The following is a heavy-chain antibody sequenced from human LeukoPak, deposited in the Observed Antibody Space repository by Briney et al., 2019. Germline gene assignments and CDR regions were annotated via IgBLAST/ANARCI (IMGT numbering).Heavy chain of an antibody. V-gene: IGHV1-69*04. CDR3: ATPTANYYDSSGYDY. Sequence: ASVTVSCKASGGTFSSYAISWVRQAPGQGLEWMGRIIPILGIANYAQKFQGRVTITADKSTSTAYMELSSLRSEDTAVYYCATPTANYYDSSGYDYWGQGTLVTVSS. CDR2: IIPILGIA. CDR1: GGTFSSYA. J-gene: IGHJ4*02. D-gene: IGHD3-22*01.